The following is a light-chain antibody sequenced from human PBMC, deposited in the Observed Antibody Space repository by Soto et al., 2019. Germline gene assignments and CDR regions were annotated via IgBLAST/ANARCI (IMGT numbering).Light chain of an antibody. CDR3: SSYTSSSTLV. CDR2: DVS. Sequence: LTQPASVSGSPGQSINISCTGTSSDVGGYNYVSWYQQHPGKAPKLMIYDVSNRPSGVSNRFSGSKSGNTASLTISGLQAEDEADYYCSSYTSSSTLVFGTGTKVTVL. V-gene: IGLV2-14*01. J-gene: IGLJ1*01. CDR1: SSDVGGYNY.